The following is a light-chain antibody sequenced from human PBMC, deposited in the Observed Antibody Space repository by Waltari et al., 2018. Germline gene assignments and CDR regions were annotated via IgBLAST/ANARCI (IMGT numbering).Light chain of an antibody. J-gene: IGLJ3*02. CDR2: LNSDGSH. CDR1: SGHSSYA. Sequence: QLVLTQSPSASASLGASVKLTCTLSSGHSSYAIAWHQQPPEKGPRYLMKLNSDGSHSKGDGIPDRFSGSSSGAERYLTISSLQSEDEADYYCQTWGTGIQAWVFGGGTKLTVL. V-gene: IGLV4-69*01. CDR3: QTWGTGIQAWV.